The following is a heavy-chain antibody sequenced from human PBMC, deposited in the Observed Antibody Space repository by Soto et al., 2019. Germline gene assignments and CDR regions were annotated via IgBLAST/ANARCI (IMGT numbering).Heavy chain of an antibody. J-gene: IGHJ4*02. CDR2: INHGGST. Sequence: SETLSLTCAVYGASFSDYYWSWIRQPPGKGLEWIGEINHGGSTNYNPSLKSRVTMSVDTSKNQFSLKLSSVTAADTAVYYCARQNSYSVWFDFWDKGSLVTVAS. CDR1: GASFSDYY. V-gene: IGHV4-34*01. D-gene: IGHD4-4*01. CDR3: ARQNSYSVWFDF.